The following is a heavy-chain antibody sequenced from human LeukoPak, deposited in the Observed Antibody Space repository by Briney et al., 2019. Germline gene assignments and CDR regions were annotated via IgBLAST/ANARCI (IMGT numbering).Heavy chain of an antibody. CDR3: ARDITSVDGTYEYYSYMDV. J-gene: IGHJ6*03. D-gene: IGHD3-16*01. CDR1: GGTFTSYA. CDR2: IIPIFGTA. V-gene: IGHV1-69*05. Sequence: SVKVSCKASGGTFTSYAISWVRQAPGQGLEWMGGIIPIFGTANYAQKFQGRVTITTDKSTSTAYMELSSLRSEDTAVYYCARDITSVDGTYEYYSYMDVWGKGTTVSISS.